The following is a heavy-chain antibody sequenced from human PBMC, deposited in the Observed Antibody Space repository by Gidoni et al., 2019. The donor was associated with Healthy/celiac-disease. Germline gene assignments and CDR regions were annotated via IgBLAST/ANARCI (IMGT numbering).Heavy chain of an antibody. J-gene: IGHJ4*02. D-gene: IGHD7-27*01. CDR3: ARGDITGDLCDY. CDR1: GFTFSSYG. V-gene: IGHV3-33*01. CDR2: IWYDGSNK. Sequence: QVQLVESGGGVVQPGRSLRLSCAASGFTFSSYGMHWVRHAPGKGLEWVAVIWYDGSNKYYADSVKGRFTISRDNSKNTLYLQMNSLRAEDTAVYYCARGDITGDLCDYWGQGTLVTVSS.